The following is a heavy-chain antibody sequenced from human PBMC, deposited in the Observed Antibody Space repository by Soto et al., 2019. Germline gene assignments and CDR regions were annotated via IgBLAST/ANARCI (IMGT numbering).Heavy chain of an antibody. V-gene: IGHV3-9*01. Sequence: EVQLVESGGGLVQPGRSLRLSCAASEFNFEDYAMHWVRQAPAKGLEWVASISWNGGRINYADSVKGRFTISRDNARNSLDLEMNSLRTEDTALYYCTKEQAGLAVAFDYWGQGTLVSVSS. D-gene: IGHD6-19*01. CDR2: ISWNGGRI. CDR3: TKEQAGLAVAFDY. CDR1: EFNFEDYA. J-gene: IGHJ4*02.